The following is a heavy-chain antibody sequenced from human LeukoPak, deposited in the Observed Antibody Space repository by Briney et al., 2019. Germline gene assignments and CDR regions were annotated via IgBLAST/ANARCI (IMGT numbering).Heavy chain of an antibody. CDR2: INVGNGNT. D-gene: IGHD2-15*01. Sequence: ASVKVSCKASGYTFTSYAMHWVRQAPGQRLEWMGWINVGNGNTKYSQKFQGRVTITRDTSASTAYMELSSLRSEDTAVYYCARAGGYCSGGSCYSASNGMDVWGQGTTVTVSS. CDR1: GYTFTSYA. J-gene: IGHJ6*02. V-gene: IGHV1-3*01. CDR3: ARAGGYCSGGSCYSASNGMDV.